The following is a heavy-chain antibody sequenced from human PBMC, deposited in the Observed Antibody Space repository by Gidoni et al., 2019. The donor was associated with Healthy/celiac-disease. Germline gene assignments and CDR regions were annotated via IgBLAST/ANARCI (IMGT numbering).Heavy chain of an antibody. V-gene: IGHV4-34*01. CDR1: GGSFSGYY. D-gene: IGHD3-10*01. J-gene: IGHJ6*02. CDR2: INHSGST. CDR3: ARSRGYYGMDV. Sequence: QVQLQQWGAGLLKPSETLSLTCAVYGGSFSGYYWSWIRQPPGKGLEWIGEINHSGSTNYNPSIKSRVTISVDTSKNQFSLKLSSVTAADTAVYYWARSRGYYGMDVWGQGTTVTVSS.